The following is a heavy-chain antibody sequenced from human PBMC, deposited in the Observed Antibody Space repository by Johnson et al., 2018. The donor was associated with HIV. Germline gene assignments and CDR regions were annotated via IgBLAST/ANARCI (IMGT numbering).Heavy chain of an antibody. CDR2: IYSGGST. D-gene: IGHD6-6*01. Sequence: EVQLVESGGGLVQPGGSLRLSCAASGFTVSSNYMSWVRQAPGKGLEWVSVIYSGGSTYYADSVKGRFTISRDNSKNTLYLQMNSLRAEDTAVYYCTTTSSSWYTNSYAFDVWGQGTMVTVSS. J-gene: IGHJ3*01. CDR1: GFTVSSNY. CDR3: TTTSSSWYTNSYAFDV. V-gene: IGHV3-66*02.